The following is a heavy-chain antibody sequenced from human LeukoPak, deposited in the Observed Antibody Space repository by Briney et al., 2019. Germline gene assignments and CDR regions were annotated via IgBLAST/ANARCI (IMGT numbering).Heavy chain of an antibody. D-gene: IGHD6-19*01. J-gene: IGHJ4*02. CDR2: IYPGDSDT. V-gene: IGHV5-51*01. Sequence: GESLKISCKGSGYSFTSYWIGWVRQMPGKGLEGMGIIYPGDSDTRYSPSFQGQVTISADKSISTAYLQWSSLKASDTAMYYCASSRASSGWSGDYWGQGTLVTVSS. CDR1: GYSFTSYW. CDR3: ASSRASSGWSGDY.